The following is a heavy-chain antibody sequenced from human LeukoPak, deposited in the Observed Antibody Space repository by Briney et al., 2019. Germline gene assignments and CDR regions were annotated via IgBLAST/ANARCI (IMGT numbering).Heavy chain of an antibody. V-gene: IGHV4-59*01. CDR2: IYYSGST. CDR1: GGSISSYY. D-gene: IGHD3-22*01. J-gene: IGHJ1*01. CDR3: ASNYYDSSGYYLEYFQH. Sequence: SETLSLTCTVSGGSISSYYWSWIRQPPGKGLEWIGYIYYSGSTNYNPSLKSRVTISVDTSKNQFSLKLSSVTAADTAVYYCASNYYDSSGYYLEYFQHWVQGTLVTVSS.